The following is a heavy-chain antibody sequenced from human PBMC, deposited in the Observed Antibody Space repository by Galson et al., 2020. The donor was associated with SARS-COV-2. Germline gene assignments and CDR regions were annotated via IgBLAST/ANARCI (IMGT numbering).Heavy chain of an antibody. Sequence: SETLSLTSTVSGDSISSGGYYWTWIRQHPGKGLEWIGYIYYSDTTNYNPSLKSRVAISLDTSKNQFSLKLSSVTAADTAVYYCARKEYYYDSSGYYAQYFQHWGQGTLVTVSS. CDR1: GDSISSGGYY. D-gene: IGHD3-22*01. CDR3: ARKEYYYDSSGYYAQYFQH. CDR2: IYYSDTT. J-gene: IGHJ1*01. V-gene: IGHV4-31*03.